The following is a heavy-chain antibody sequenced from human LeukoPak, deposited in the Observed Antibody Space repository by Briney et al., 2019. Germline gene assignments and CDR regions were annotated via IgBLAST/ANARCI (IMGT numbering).Heavy chain of an antibody. CDR1: GFTFSSYG. Sequence: GGSLRLSCAASGFTFSSYGMHWVRQAPGKGLEWVAVIWYDGSNKYYADSVKGRFTISRDNSKNTLYLQMNSLRAEDTAVYYCATLVHQSAAGTDYFDYWGQGTLVTVSS. CDR2: IWYDGSNK. V-gene: IGHV3-30*02. J-gene: IGHJ4*02. D-gene: IGHD6-13*01. CDR3: ATLVHQSAAGTDYFDY.